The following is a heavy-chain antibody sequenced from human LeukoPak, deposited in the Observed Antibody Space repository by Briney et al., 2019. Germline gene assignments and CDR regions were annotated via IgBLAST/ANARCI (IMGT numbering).Heavy chain of an antibody. CDR3: ARENDRYGRIDY. V-gene: IGHV4-39*07. D-gene: IGHD5-18*01. Sequence: SETLSLTCSVSGGSISSSTYYWVWLRQPPGKGLEWIGSIYYSGSTYDNPSLKSRVIISIDTSKNQFSLRLSSVTAADTAVYYCARENDRYGRIDYWGQGTQVTVSS. CDR2: IYYSGST. J-gene: IGHJ4*02. CDR1: GGSISSSTYY.